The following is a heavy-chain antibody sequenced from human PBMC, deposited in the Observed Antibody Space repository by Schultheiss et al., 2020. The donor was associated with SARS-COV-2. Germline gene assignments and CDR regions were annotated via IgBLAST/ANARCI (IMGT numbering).Heavy chain of an antibody. CDR3: ARLPSSGWYSDYYYYYMDV. CDR2: ISGSGDST. Sequence: GGSLRLSCAASGFTFSSYAMSWVRQAPGKGLEWVSAISGSGDSTYYADSVKGRFTISRDNSKNTLYLQMGSLRAEDMAVYYCARLPSSGWYSDYYYYYMDVWGKVTTVTVSS. D-gene: IGHD6-19*01. J-gene: IGHJ6*03. CDR1: GFTFSSYA. V-gene: IGHV3-23*01.